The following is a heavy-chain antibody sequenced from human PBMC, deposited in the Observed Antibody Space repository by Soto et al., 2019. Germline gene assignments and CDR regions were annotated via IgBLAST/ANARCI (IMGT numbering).Heavy chain of an antibody. V-gene: IGHV3-7*03. CDR1: GFSFTTYW. CDR2: RKQDGSEK. CDR3: TRGTLAGVIWYIIFDS. Sequence: GGSLRLSGAASGFSFTTYWMAWVRQAPGQGLEWVANRKQDGSEKNYVDSVKGRFTVSRDDAKKSVYVQMNSLRAEDTAVYYCTRGTLAGVIWYIIFDSWGQGTLVTVSS. J-gene: IGHJ5*01. D-gene: IGHD2-21*01.